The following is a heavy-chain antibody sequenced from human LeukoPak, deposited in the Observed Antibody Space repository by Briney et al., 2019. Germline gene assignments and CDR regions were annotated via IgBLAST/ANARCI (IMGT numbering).Heavy chain of an antibody. CDR3: AREKVAVAGTGDLRYGMDV. D-gene: IGHD6-19*01. V-gene: IGHV4-59*01. J-gene: IGHJ6*02. CDR2: IYYSGST. CDR1: GGSTSSYY. Sequence: PSETLSLTCTVSGGSTSSYYWSRIRQPPGKGLEWIGYIYYSGSTNYNPSLKSRVTISVDTSKNQFSLKLSSVTAADTAVYYCAREKVAVAGTGDLRYGMDVWGQGTTVTVSS.